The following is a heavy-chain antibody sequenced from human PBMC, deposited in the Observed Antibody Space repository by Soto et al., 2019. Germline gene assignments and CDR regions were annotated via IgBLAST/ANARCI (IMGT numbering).Heavy chain of an antibody. CDR3: ARQSLGYCSGGSCYSTGYYYGMDV. CDR1: GYSFTSYW. CDR2: IYPGDSDT. J-gene: IGHJ6*02. V-gene: IGHV5-51*01. Sequence: GESLKISCKGSGYSFTSYWIGWVRQMPGKGLEWMGIIYPGDSDTRYSPSFQGQVTISADKSISTAYLQWSSLKASDTAMYYCARQSLGYCSGGSCYSTGYYYGMDVWGQGTTVTVSS. D-gene: IGHD2-15*01.